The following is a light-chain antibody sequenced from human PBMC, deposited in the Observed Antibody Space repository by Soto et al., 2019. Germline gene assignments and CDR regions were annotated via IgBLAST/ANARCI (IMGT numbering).Light chain of an antibody. J-gene: IGKJ1*01. Sequence: EIVMTQSPAALSVSPGERATLSCKASQTVSSNLAWYQQKPGQAPRLLIYNASTRATGIPARFSGSGSGTVFTLTITSLQSEDFAIYYCQQYNNWPPWTFGQGTKVESK. CDR1: QTVSSN. CDR2: NAS. CDR3: QQYNNWPPWT. V-gene: IGKV3-15*01.